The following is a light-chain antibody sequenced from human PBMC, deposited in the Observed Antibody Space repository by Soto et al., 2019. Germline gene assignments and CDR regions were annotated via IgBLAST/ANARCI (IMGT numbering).Light chain of an antibody. Sequence: QSALTQPASVSGSPGQSITISCTGTSSDVGVYNYVSWYQHHPGKAPKLMIYEVSNRPSGVSNRFSGSKSGNTASLTISGLQAEDEADYYCNSYTTSSSLVFGGGTKLTVL. V-gene: IGLV2-14*01. CDR2: EVS. J-gene: IGLJ3*02. CDR1: SSDVGVYNY. CDR3: NSYTTSSSLV.